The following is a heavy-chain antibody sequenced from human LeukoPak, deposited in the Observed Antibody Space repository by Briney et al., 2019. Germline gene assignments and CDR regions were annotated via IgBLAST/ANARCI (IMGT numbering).Heavy chain of an antibody. CDR3: ARGICSGGSRYYFDY. Sequence: PSETLSLTCTVSGGSISSSSYYWGWIRQPPGKGLEWIGSIFCSGSTYYNPSLKSRVTISVDTSKNQFSLKLSSVTAADTAVYYCARGICSGGSRYYFDYWGQGTLVTVSS. CDR1: GGSISSSSYY. J-gene: IGHJ4*02. V-gene: IGHV4-39*01. CDR2: IFCSGST. D-gene: IGHD2-15*01.